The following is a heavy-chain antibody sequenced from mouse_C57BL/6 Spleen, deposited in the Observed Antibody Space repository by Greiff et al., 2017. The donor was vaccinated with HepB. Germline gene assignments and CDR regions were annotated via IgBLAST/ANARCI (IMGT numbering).Heavy chain of an antibody. D-gene: IGHD2-5*01. CDR1: GFTFSSYA. Sequence: EVHLVESGEGLVKPGGSLKLSCAASGFTFSSYAMSWVRQTPEKRLEWVAYISSGGDYIYYAATVKGRFTISRDNARNTLDLQMSSLKSEDTAMYYGTRGGYISNYACRDAMDDWGQGTSVTVSS. CDR3: TRGGYISNYACRDAMDD. J-gene: IGHJ4*01. V-gene: IGHV5-9-1*02. CDR2: ISSGGDYI.